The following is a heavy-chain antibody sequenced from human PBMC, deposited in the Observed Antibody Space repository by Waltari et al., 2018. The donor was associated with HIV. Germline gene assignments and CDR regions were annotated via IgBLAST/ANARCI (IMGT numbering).Heavy chain of an antibody. CDR3: ARVFRGTVNYFDSRLGH. CDR1: GYTFSDYY. D-gene: IGHD3-22*01. CDR2: INPNSGGT. Sequence: QVQLLQSGAEVKKPGASVKVSCKASGYTFSDYYMYWVRQAPGQGLEWMGWINPNSGGTRYAEKFQGRVTMTRDTSISTAYMELSRLRFDDTAVYYCARVFRGTVNYFDSRLGHWGQGTLVTVSS. V-gene: IGHV1-2*02. J-gene: IGHJ5*02.